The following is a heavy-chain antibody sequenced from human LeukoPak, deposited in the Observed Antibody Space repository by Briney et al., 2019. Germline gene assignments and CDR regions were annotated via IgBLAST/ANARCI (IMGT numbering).Heavy chain of an antibody. J-gene: IGHJ4*02. V-gene: IGHV3-21*01. D-gene: IGHD6-13*01. CDR3: ASAGLVYSSGWYLETPFDY. CDR1: VFTFSTYN. Sequence: GSLRLSCAASVFTFSTYNMNWVRQAPGKGLEWVSSITSSSRYTFYADSVKGRFTISRDNAKNSLYLQMNSLRAEDTAVYYCASAGLVYSSGWYLETPFDYWGQGTLVTVSS. CDR2: ITSSSRYT.